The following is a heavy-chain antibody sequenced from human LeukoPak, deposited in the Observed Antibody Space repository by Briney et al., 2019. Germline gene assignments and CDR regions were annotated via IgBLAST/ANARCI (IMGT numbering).Heavy chain of an antibody. Sequence: GESLRLSCAASGFTFSSYAMHWVRQAPGKGLEWVAVISYDGSNKYYADSVKGRFTISRDNSKNTLYLQMNSLRAEDTAVYYCARAHSSSWYYFDYWGQGTLVTVSS. J-gene: IGHJ4*02. D-gene: IGHD6-13*01. V-gene: IGHV3-30-3*01. CDR1: GFTFSSYA. CDR3: ARAHSSSWYYFDY. CDR2: ISYDGSNK.